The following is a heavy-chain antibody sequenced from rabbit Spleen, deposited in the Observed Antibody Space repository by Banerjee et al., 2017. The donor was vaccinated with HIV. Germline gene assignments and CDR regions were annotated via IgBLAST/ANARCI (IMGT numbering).Heavy chain of an antibody. J-gene: IGHJ2*01. CDR2: IYPSDDST. Sequence: QEQLEESGGGLVQPEGSLTLTCTASGFSFGSGSWICWVRQAPGKGLEWIACIYPSDDSTYYASWAKGRFTISKTSSTTVTLQVTGLTVADTATYFCAGSDGGRGWPFDPWGPGTLVTVS. CDR3: AGSDGGRGWPFDP. D-gene: IGHD6-1*01. V-gene: IGHV1S45*01. CDR1: GFSFGSGSW.